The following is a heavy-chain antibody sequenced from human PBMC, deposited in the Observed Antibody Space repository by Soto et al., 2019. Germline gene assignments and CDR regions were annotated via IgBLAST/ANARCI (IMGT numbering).Heavy chain of an antibody. CDR3: AREWSTSGDLDY. D-gene: IGHD3-10*01. Sequence: QVQLVESGGGVVQPGMSLRLSCAASGFTFSSHSIQWVRQAPGKGLDWVAVISYDGNIKYYADSVRGRFTISRDNSKNTLYLQMNSLRPEDTAVYYCAREWSTSGDLDYWGQGTLVIVSS. CDR2: ISYDGNIK. CDR1: GFTFSSHS. J-gene: IGHJ4*02. V-gene: IGHV3-30-3*01.